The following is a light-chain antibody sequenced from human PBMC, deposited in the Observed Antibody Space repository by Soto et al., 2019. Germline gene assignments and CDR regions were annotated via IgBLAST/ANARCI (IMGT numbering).Light chain of an antibody. CDR3: QSSDSSLSGYVV. J-gene: IGLJ2*01. CDR2: GNS. V-gene: IGLV1-40*01. Sequence: QSVLTQPPSVSGAPGQRVTISCTGSSSNIGAGYDVHWYQQLPGTAPKLLIYGNSNRPSAVPDRFSGSKSGTSASLAITGLQAEDESDYYCQSSDSSLSGYVVFGGGTKLTVL. CDR1: SSNIGAGYD.